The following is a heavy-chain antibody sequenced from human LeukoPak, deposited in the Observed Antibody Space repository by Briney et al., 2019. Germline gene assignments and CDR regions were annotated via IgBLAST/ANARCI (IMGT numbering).Heavy chain of an antibody. V-gene: IGHV3-21*01. Sequence: GGSLRLSCAASGFTFSSYSMNWVRQAPGKGLEWVSSISSSSNYIYYADSVKGRFTISRDSAKNSLYLQMNSLRAEDTAVYYCARLRSGIAAAGRDYWGQGTLVTVSS. D-gene: IGHD6-13*01. J-gene: IGHJ4*02. CDR2: ISSSSNYI. CDR3: ARLRSGIAAAGRDY. CDR1: GFTFSSYS.